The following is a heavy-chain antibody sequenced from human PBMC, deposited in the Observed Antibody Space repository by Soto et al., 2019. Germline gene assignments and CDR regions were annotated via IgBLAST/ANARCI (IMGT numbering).Heavy chain of an antibody. D-gene: IGHD6-19*01. J-gene: IGHJ4*02. CDR3: ARGRGPSGWYLPSFDY. V-gene: IGHV1-18*01. Sequence: ASVKVSCKASGGTFSSYAISRVRQAPGQGLEWMGWISTYNGNTKYAQKLQGRATMTTDTSTSTAYMELRSLRSDDTAVYYCARGRGPSGWYLPSFDYWGQGTLVTVSS. CDR1: GGTFSSYA. CDR2: ISTYNGNT.